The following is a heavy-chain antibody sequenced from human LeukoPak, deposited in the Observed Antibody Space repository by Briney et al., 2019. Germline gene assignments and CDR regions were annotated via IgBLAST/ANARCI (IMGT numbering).Heavy chain of an antibody. V-gene: IGHV3-23*01. J-gene: IGHJ4*02. CDR1: GLTFNNYA. D-gene: IGHD3-22*01. CDR2: TAGSGISK. Sequence: GGSLRLSCVASGLTFNNYAMSWVRQAPGRGLEWASSTAGSGISKDYADSVKGRFTISKDKSKNTLYLQMDNLRAEDTGVYFCARLPTFYYDSSGYHYDYWGQGTLVTVSS. CDR3: ARLPTFYYDSSGYHYDY.